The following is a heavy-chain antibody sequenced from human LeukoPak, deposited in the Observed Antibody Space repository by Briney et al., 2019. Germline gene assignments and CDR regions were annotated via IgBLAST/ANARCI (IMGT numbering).Heavy chain of an antibody. Sequence: PSETLSLTCTVCGGSFSGYYWSWIRQPPGKGLEWIGEINHSGSTNYNPSLKSRVTISVDTSKNQFSLKLSSVTAADTAVYYCARGLNDSWTGENYWGQGTLVTVSS. V-gene: IGHV4-34*01. CDR2: INHSGST. D-gene: IGHD3-3*01. CDR3: ARGLNDSWTGENY. J-gene: IGHJ4*02. CDR1: GGSFSGYY.